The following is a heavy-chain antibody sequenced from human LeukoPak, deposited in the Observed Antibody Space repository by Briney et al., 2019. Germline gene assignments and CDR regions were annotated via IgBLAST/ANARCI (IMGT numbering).Heavy chain of an antibody. Sequence: GGSLRLSCAASGFTFSSYWIHWVRQAPGKGPVWVSHINIDERTKTYADSVKGRFTISRDNAKNTVYLQMNSLRAEDTAVYYCARGDSGYDYHYYYYMDVWGKGTTVTVSS. V-gene: IGHV3-74*01. CDR3: ARGDSGYDYHYYYYMDV. J-gene: IGHJ6*03. CDR2: INIDERTK. D-gene: IGHD5-12*01. CDR1: GFTFSSYW.